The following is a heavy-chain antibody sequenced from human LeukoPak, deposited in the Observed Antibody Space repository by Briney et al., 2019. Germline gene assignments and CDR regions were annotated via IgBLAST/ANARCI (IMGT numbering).Heavy chain of an antibody. CDR3: ASGSSGWYYFDY. J-gene: IGHJ4*02. Sequence: GASVKVSCEASGYTFTNYYMHWVRQAPGQGLEWMGIINPSGGSTSYAQKFQGRVAMTRDMSTSTVYMELSSLRSEDTAVYYCASGSSGWYYFDYWGQGTLVTVSS. CDR1: GYTFTNYY. D-gene: IGHD6-19*01. V-gene: IGHV1-46*01. CDR2: INPSGGST.